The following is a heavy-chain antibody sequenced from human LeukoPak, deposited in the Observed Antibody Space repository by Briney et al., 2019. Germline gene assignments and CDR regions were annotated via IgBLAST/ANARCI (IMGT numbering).Heavy chain of an antibody. D-gene: IGHD3-3*01. J-gene: IGHJ4*02. CDR2: ISYDGSNK. Sequence: GGSLRLSCAASGFTFSSYAMHWVRQAPGKGLEWVAVISYDGSNKYYADSVKGRFTISRDNSKNTLYLQMNSLRAEDTAVYYCARDWYYDFWSGSTGQLDYWGQGTLVTVSS. V-gene: IGHV3-30-3*01. CDR3: ARDWYYDFWSGSTGQLDY. CDR1: GFTFSSYA.